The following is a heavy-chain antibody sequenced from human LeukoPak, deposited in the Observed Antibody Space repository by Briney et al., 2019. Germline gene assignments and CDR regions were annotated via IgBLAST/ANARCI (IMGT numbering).Heavy chain of an antibody. D-gene: IGHD3-22*01. Sequence: GGSLRLSCAASGFTFSSYAMHWVRQAPGKGLEWVAVISYDGSNKYYADSVKGRFTISRDNSKNTLYLQMNSLRAEDTAVYYCARAAYDSSGYDHWGQGTLVTVSS. V-gene: IGHV3-30*04. CDR2: ISYDGSNK. CDR1: GFTFSSYA. CDR3: ARAAYDSSGYDH. J-gene: IGHJ4*02.